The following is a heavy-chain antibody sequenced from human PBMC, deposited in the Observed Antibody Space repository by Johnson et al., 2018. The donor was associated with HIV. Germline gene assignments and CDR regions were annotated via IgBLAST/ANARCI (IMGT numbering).Heavy chain of an antibody. CDR1: GFTFSSYA. Sequence: QVQLVESGGGVVQPGKSLRLSCAASGFTFSSYAMHWVRQAPGKGLEWVAVISYDGSTKYYADSVKGRFTISRDNSKKTLYLQMNSLRADDTAVYSCTIVGISWSLRAAFDSWGQGTMVTVSS. CDR3: TIVGISWSLRAAFDS. D-gene: IGHD3-3*01. CDR2: ISYDGSTK. J-gene: IGHJ3*02. V-gene: IGHV3-30*04.